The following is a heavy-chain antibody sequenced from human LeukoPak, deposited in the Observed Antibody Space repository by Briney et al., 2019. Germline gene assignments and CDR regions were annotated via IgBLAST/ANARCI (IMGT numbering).Heavy chain of an antibody. CDR2: INPSGGST. J-gene: IGHJ3*02. D-gene: IGHD3-22*01. CDR1: GYTFTSYY. CDR3: ARDLQMNYYDSSGYYYHDAFDI. Sequence: ASVKVSCKASGYTFTSYYMHWVRQAPGQGLEWIGIINPSGGSTSYAQKFQDRVTMTRDTSTSTVYMELSSLRSEDTAVYYCARDLQMNYYDSSGYYYHDAFDIWGQGTMVTVSS. V-gene: IGHV1-46*01.